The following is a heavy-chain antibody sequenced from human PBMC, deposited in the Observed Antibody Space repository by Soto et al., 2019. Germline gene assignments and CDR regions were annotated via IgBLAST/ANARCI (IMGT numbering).Heavy chain of an antibody. CDR1: GGSFSGYY. D-gene: IGHD4-17*01. V-gene: IGHV4-34*01. Sequence: SETLSLTCAVYGGSFSGYYWSWIRQPPGKGLEWIGEINHSGSTNYNPSLKSRVTISVDTSKNQFSLKLSSVTAADTAVYYCARLRRGYWGQGTLVTVSS. CDR2: INHSGST. CDR3: ARLRRGY. J-gene: IGHJ4*02.